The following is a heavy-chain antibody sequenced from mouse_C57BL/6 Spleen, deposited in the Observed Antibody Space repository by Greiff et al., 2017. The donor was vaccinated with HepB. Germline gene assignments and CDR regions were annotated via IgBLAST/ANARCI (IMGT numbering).Heavy chain of an antibody. V-gene: IGHV1-82*01. J-gene: IGHJ2*01. CDR1: GSAFSSSW. Sequence: VQLQQSGPELVKPGASVKISCKASGSAFSSSWMNWVTQRPGKGLEWIGRIYPGDGDTTYNGKFKGKATLTADKSSSTAYMQLSSLTSEDSAVYFCARVPPTVVPFDYWGQGTTLTVSS. CDR2: IYPGDGDT. CDR3: ARVPPTVVPFDY. D-gene: IGHD1-1*01.